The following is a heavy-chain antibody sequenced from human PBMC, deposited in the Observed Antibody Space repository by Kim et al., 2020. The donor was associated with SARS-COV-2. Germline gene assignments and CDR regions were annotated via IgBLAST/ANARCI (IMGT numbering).Heavy chain of an antibody. CDR3: ARDRLIFSRQQLVSHFIFDY. CDR2: ISAYNGNT. D-gene: IGHD6-13*01. Sequence: ASVKVSCKASGYTFTSYGISWVRQAPGQGLEWMGWISAYNGNTNYAQKLQGRVTMTTDTSTSTAYMELRSLRSDDTAVYYCARDRLIFSRQQLVSHFIFDYWGQGTLVTVSS. J-gene: IGHJ4*02. V-gene: IGHV1-18*04. CDR1: GYTFTSYG.